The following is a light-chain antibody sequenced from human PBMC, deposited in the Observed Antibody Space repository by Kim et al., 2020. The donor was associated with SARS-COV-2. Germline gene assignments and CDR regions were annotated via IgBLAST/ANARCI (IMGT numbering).Light chain of an antibody. J-gene: IGKJ1*01. CDR3: QKCDSAPWT. CDR1: QDISND. CDR2: AAS. V-gene: IGKV1-27*01. Sequence: ASVGDRVTIPCRASQDISNDLAWFQLKPGKAPKLLIYAASALQPGVPSRFSVSGSGTDFTLTVTSLQPEDVATYYCQKCDSAPWTFGQGTKVDIK.